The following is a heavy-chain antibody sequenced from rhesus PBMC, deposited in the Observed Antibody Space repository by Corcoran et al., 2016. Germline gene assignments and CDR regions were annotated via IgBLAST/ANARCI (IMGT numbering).Heavy chain of an antibody. V-gene: IGHV4-147*01. CDR3: AREKRTAGTDFFY. CDR2: IYGSSGST. D-gene: IGHD1-1*01. J-gene: IGHJ4*01. CDR1: GYSISSNY. Sequence: QVQLQESGPGLVKPSETLSLTCAVSGYSISSNYWSWIRQPPGKGLEWIGYIYGSSGSTYYTPSLTSRFTISTDTSKNQFSLKLSSVTAADTAVYYCAREKRTAGTDFFYWGQGVLVTVSS.